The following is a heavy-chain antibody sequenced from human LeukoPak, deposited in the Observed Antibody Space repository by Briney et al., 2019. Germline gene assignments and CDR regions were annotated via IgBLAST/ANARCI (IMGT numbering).Heavy chain of an antibody. D-gene: IGHD3-16*02. V-gene: IGHV4-59*01. Sequence: PSETLSLTCTVSGGSISSYYWSWIRQPPGKGLEWIAYIYYSGSTNYNPSLKSRVTISVDTSKNQFSLKLSSVTAADTAVYYCARYVWGSYPTFEDYWGQGTLVTVS. CDR1: GGSISSYY. CDR2: IYYSGST. J-gene: IGHJ4*02. CDR3: ARYVWGSYPTFEDY.